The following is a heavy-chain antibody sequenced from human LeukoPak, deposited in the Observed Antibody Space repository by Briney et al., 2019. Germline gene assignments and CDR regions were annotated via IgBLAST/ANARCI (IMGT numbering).Heavy chain of an antibody. Sequence: PGGSLRLSCAASGFTFSDYAMHWVRQAPGKGLEYVSVVSSDGGSTYYANPLKGRFTISRDNSKNTLYLQMGSLRAEDTGVYYCARERAYVVYLDYWGQGILVTVSS. V-gene: IGHV3-64*01. CDR1: GFTFSDYA. CDR3: ARERAYVVYLDY. J-gene: IGHJ4*02. D-gene: IGHD2-15*01. CDR2: VSSDGGST.